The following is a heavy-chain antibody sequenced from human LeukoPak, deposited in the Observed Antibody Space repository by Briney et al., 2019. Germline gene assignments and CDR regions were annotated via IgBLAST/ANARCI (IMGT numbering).Heavy chain of an antibody. CDR3: ATAHSQWRGFYYFDY. CDR1: GYTLTELS. D-gene: IGHD6-19*01. V-gene: IGHV1-24*01. J-gene: IGHJ4*02. Sequence: ASVKVSCTVSGYTLTELSMHWVRQAPGKGLEWMGGFDPEDGETIYAQKFQGRVTMTEDTSTDTAYMELSSLRSEDTAVYYCATAHSQWRGFYYFDYWGQGTLVTVSS. CDR2: FDPEDGET.